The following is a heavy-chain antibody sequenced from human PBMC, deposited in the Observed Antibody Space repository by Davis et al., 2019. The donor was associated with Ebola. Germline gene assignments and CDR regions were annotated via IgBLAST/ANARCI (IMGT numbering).Heavy chain of an antibody. J-gene: IGHJ6*02. CDR3: ARVDGDYYYGMDV. V-gene: IGHV3-23*01. Sequence: GESLKISCAVSGFTFSSYGMHWVRQAPGKGLEWVSAISGSGGSTYYADSVKGRFTISRDNSKNTLYLQMNSLRAEDTAVYYCARVDGDYYYGMDVWGQGTTVTVSS. CDR2: ISGSGGST. CDR1: GFTFSSYG. D-gene: IGHD4-17*01.